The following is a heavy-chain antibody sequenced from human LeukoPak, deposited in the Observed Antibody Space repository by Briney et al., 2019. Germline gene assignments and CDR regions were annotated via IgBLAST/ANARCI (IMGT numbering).Heavy chain of an antibody. Sequence: GGSLRLSCAASGFTFSSYSMNWVRQAPGKGLEWVSYISSSSSPIYDSDSVKGRFTISRDNAKNSLYLEMNSLRAEDTAVYYCVRELSGILGFDYWGRGTLVTVSS. V-gene: IGHV3-48*01. CDR2: ISSSSSPI. D-gene: IGHD6-13*01. J-gene: IGHJ4*02. CDR3: VRELSGILGFDY. CDR1: GFTFSSYS.